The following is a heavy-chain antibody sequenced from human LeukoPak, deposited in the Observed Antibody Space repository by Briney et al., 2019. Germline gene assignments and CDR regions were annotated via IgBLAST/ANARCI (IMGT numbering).Heavy chain of an antibody. CDR2: INHSGST. CDR1: GGSISSYY. CDR3: ARGPGITMIVVVSLGAFDI. Sequence: PSETLSLTCTVSGGSISSYYWSWIRQPPGKGLEWIGEINHSGSTNYNPSLKSRVTISVDTSKNQFSLKLSSVTAADTAVYYCARGPGITMIVVVSLGAFDIWGQGTMVTVSS. J-gene: IGHJ3*02. D-gene: IGHD3-22*01. V-gene: IGHV4-34*01.